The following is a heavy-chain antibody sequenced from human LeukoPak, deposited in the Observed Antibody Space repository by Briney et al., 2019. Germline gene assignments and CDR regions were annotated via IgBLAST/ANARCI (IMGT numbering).Heavy chain of an antibody. CDR2: INQDESTK. V-gene: IGHV3-7*04. D-gene: IGHD2-15*01. CDR1: GFTFRNYW. CDR3: GRDQSKDSLDS. J-gene: IGHJ5*01. Sequence: GGSLRLSCVASGFTFRNYWMTWVRQAPGTGLEWVANINQDESTKSYGDSVRGRFTISRDNAKNSLYLHMNSLRAEDTAVYYCGRDQSKDSLDSWGQGTLVTVSS.